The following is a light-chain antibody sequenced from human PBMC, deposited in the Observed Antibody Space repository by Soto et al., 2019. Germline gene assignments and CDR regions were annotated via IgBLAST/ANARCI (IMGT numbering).Light chain of an antibody. V-gene: IGLV2-14*01. J-gene: IGLJ2*01. CDR2: EVS. CDR3: SSFTKISTVI. Sequence: QSVLTQSASVSGSPGQSITISCTGTDSDVGGYNFVSWYQQHPGKAPKLLIFEVSSRPSGVSHRFSGSKSAYTASLTISGLQADDEAVYYCSSFTKISTVIFGGGTKLTVL. CDR1: DSDVGGYNF.